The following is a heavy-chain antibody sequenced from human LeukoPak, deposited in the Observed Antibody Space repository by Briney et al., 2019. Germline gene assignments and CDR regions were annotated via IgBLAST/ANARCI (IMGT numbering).Heavy chain of an antibody. J-gene: IGHJ4*02. CDR1: GFTFSSYS. CDR2: ISSSSSYI. D-gene: IGHD3-22*01. CDR3: ARDGHYYDSGGYLDY. Sequence: GGSLRLSCAASGFTFSSYSMNWVRQAPGKGLEWVSSISSSSSYIYYADSVKGRFTISRDNAKNSLYLQMNSLRAEDTAVYYCARDGHYYDSGGYLDYWGQGTLVTVSS. V-gene: IGHV3-21*01.